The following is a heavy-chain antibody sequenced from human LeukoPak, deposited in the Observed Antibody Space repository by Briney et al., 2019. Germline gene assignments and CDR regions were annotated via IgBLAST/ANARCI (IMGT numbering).Heavy chain of an antibody. J-gene: IGHJ4*02. CDR3: ARGFELDY. Sequence: GGSLRLSCAASGFTFRSYSMIWVREAPGRGLEWVAYISSTTRTIHYADSVEGRFAISRDNAKISLYLQMNSLRAEDTAVYFCARGFELDYWGQGTLVTVSS. V-gene: IGHV3-48*04. CDR1: GFTFRSYS. CDR2: ISSTTRTI.